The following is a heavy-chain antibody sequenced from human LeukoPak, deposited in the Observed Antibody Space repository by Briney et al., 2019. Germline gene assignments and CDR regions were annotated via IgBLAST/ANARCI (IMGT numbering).Heavy chain of an antibody. Sequence: GGSLRLSCAASGFTFSSYAMHWVRQAPGKGLEWVAVISYDGSNKYYADSVKGRFTISRDNSKNTLYLQMNSLRAEDTAVYYCARDPHAIMGASLDYWGQGTLVTVSS. CDR2: ISYDGSNK. CDR3: ARDPHAIMGASLDY. CDR1: GFTFSSYA. V-gene: IGHV3-30*04. J-gene: IGHJ4*02. D-gene: IGHD1-26*01.